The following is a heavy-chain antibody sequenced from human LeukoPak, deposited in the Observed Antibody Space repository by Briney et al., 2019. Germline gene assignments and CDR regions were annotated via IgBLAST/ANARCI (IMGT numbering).Heavy chain of an antibody. D-gene: IGHD4-17*01. V-gene: IGHV1-24*01. CDR3: ATVPLETTGPPFDY. CDR1: GYTLTELS. CDR2: FDPEDGET. J-gene: IGHJ4*02. Sequence: ASVKVSCKVSGYTLTELSMHWVRQAPGKGLEWMGGFDPEDGETIYAQKFQGRVTMTEDSSTDTAYMELSSLRSEDTAVYYCATVPLETTGPPFDYWGQGTLVTVSS.